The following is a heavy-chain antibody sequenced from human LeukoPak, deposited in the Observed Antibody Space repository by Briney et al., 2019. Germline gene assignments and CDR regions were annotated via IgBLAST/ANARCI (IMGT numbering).Heavy chain of an antibody. CDR2: IYPGDSDT. J-gene: IGHJ4*02. CDR1: GYSFTSYW. Sequence: GESLKISCKGSGYSFTSYWIGWVRQMPGRGLEWMGIIYPGDSDTRYSPSFQGQVTISADKSISTAYLQWSSLKASDTAMYYCARQRPRGYSYGYFKYWGQGTLVTVSS. V-gene: IGHV5-51*01. D-gene: IGHD5-18*01. CDR3: ARQRPRGYSYGYFKY.